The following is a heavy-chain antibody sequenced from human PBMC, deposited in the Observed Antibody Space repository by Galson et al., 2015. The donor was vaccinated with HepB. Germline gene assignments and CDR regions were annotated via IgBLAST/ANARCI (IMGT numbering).Heavy chain of an antibody. Sequence: QSGAEVKKPGESLKISCKASGYSFTRHWIGWVRQMPGKGLEWLGFTHPGDSDTRYSPSFQGRVTISTDKSISTACLHWSSLKASDTAIYYCARFPGPGNMPDYYGRDVSGQGTAVTVSS. CDR2: THPGDSDT. V-gene: IGHV5-51*01. CDR1: GYSFTRHW. D-gene: IGHD2-2*01. J-gene: IGHJ6*02. CDR3: ARFPGPGNMPDYYGRDV.